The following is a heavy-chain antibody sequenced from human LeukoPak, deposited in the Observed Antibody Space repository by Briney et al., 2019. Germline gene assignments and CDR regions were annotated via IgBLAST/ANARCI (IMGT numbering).Heavy chain of an antibody. CDR3: ARDFRFLDDY. CDR1: GFTFSSYW. V-gene: IGHV3-7*01. Sequence: GGSLRLSCAASGFTFSSYWMSWVRQAPGKGLEWVANIKKYGSEKYYVDSVKGRFTLSRDNARNSVYLQLNSLRADDTAVYYCARDFRFLDDYWGQGTLVTVSS. J-gene: IGHJ4*02. CDR2: IKKYGSEK. D-gene: IGHD3-3*01.